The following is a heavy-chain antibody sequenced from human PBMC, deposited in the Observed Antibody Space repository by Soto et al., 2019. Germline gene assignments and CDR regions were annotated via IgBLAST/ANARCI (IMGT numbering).Heavy chain of an antibody. Sequence: GGSLRLSCTASGFTFGDYAMSWFRQAPGKGLEWVGFIRSKAYGGTTEYAASVKGRFTISRDDSKSIAYLQMNSLKTEDTAVYYCPRGNRSGYYYSSGNYWGQGTLVTVSS. J-gene: IGHJ4*02. CDR3: PRGNRSGYYYSSGNY. CDR1: GFTFGDYA. V-gene: IGHV3-49*03. CDR2: IRSKAYGGTT. D-gene: IGHD3-22*01.